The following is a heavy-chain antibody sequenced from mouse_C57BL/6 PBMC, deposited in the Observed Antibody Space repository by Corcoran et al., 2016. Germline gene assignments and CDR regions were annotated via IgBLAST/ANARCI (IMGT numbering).Heavy chain of an antibody. J-gene: IGHJ2*01. CDR2: INTYSGVP. Sequence: QIQLVQSGPELKKPGETVKISCKASGYTFTTYGMSWVKQAPGKGLKWMGWINTYSGVPTYADDFKGRFAFSLETSASTAYLQINNLKNEDTATYFCARGGLQQAYYFDYWGQGTTLTVSS. CDR3: ARGGLQQAYYFDY. D-gene: IGHD2-4*01. V-gene: IGHV9-3*01. CDR1: GYTFTTYG.